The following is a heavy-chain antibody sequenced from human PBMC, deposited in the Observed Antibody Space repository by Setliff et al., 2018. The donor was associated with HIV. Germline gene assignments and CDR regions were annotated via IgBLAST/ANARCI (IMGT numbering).Heavy chain of an antibody. V-gene: IGHV1-2*06. CDR3: ARASYPNWGSKGAFDF. CDR1: GYTFRGYY. CDR2: INPNSGDT. J-gene: IGHJ3*01. Sequence: ASVKVSCKASGYTFRGYYMHWVRQAPGQGLEWMGRINPNSGDTNYAQKFQGRVTMTRDTSIDTAYMELSRLISDDTALYFCARASYPNWGSKGAFDFWGQGTMVTVSS. D-gene: IGHD7-27*01.